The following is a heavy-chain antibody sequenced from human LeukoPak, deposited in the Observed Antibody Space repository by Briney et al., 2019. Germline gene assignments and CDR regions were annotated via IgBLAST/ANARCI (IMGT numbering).Heavy chain of an antibody. V-gene: IGHV3-23*01. CDR2: ISGSDGHT. CDR3: AKVPWVGTIT. J-gene: IGHJ4*02. D-gene: IGHD1-26*01. CDR1: GFTLSDYA. Sequence: GGSLRLSCAASGFTLSDYAMNWVRQAPGDGLEWLSAISGSDGHTFYADSVKGRFTLSRDNSKNTLYLQMNNLRADDTAIYYCAKVPWVGTITWGQGTLVIVSS.